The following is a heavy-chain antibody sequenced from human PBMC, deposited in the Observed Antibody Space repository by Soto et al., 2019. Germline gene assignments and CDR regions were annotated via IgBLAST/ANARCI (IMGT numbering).Heavy chain of an antibody. J-gene: IGHJ4*02. Sequence: GGSLRLSCAASGFNFSIYGMHWVRQAPGKGLEWVAFISYDGRNKKYEDSVKGRFTISRDNSKTTLYLQLNSLRAEDTAVYFCAKDRSLIRNYFDYLGQGTLVTVSS. CDR1: GFNFSIYG. CDR3: AKDRSLIRNYFDY. D-gene: IGHD3-16*02. CDR2: ISYDGRNK. V-gene: IGHV3-30*18.